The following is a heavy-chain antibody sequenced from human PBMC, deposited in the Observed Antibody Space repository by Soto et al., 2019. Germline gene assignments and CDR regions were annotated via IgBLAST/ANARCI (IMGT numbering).Heavy chain of an antibody. CDR2: IYHSGST. Sequence: SETLSLTCAVSGGSISRSNWWSWVRKPSGKGLEWIGEIYHSGSTNYNPSLKSRVTISVDKSKNQFSLKLSSVTAADTAVYYCARDPLSGGHWFDPWGQGTLVNVSS. CDR3: ARDPLSGGHWFDP. V-gene: IGHV4-4*02. J-gene: IGHJ5*02. D-gene: IGHD7-27*01. CDR1: GGSISRSNW.